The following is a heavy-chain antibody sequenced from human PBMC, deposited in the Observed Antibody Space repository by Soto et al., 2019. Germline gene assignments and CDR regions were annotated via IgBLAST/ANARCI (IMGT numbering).Heavy chain of an antibody. CDR2: IKQDGSEK. CDR1: GFTFSSYW. Sequence: GGSLRLSCAASGFTFSSYWMSWVRQAPGKGLEWVANIKQDGSEKYYVDSVKGRFTISRDNAKNSLYLQMNSLRAEDTAVYYCARVILRFLENYGMDVWGQGTTVTVSS. V-gene: IGHV3-7*01. D-gene: IGHD3-3*01. CDR3: ARVILRFLENYGMDV. J-gene: IGHJ6*02.